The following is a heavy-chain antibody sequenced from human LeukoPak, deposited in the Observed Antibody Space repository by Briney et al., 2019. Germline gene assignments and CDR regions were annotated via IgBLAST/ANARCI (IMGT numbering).Heavy chain of an antibody. V-gene: IGHV3-64*01. D-gene: IGHD3-10*01. CDR2: ISGTGGST. J-gene: IGHJ4*02. CDR1: GFXSTSHD. Sequence: GGSLRLSCGASGFXSTSHDMHWVRQAPGKXLEYVSGISGTGGSTYYANSVKGRFIISRDNSKNTLYLQMGSLRAEDMXXYYCTRGLPGGLDSWGQGTLVTVSS. CDR3: TRGLPGGLDS.